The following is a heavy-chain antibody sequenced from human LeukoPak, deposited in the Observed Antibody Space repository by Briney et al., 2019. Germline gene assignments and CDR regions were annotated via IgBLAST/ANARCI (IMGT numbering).Heavy chain of an antibody. CDR2: ISTYDGKT. CDR1: GHTFSSDY. Sequence: GASVKVSCKASGHTFSSDYIHWVRQAPGQGLEWMGWISTYDGKTNYTQKLQGRVTMTTDTSTSTAYMELRSLRSDDTAVYYCVRDENYGLYINFDFWGQGTLVTVSS. CDR3: VRDENYGLYINFDF. D-gene: IGHD3-16*01. V-gene: IGHV1-18*04. J-gene: IGHJ4*02.